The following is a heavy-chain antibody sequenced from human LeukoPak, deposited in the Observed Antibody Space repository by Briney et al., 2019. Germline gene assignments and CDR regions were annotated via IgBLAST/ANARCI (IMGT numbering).Heavy chain of an antibody. CDR2: INTETQKP. D-gene: IGHD1-26*01. Sequence: ASVKVSCKASGYSLTSYPVNWVRQAPGQGLEWMGWINTETQKPTYAQGFTGRFVFPLDTSLSTAYLQINNLKAEDTAIYYCARDPSGGGSASDYWGQGTLVTVSP. V-gene: IGHV7-4-1*02. J-gene: IGHJ4*02. CDR1: GYSLTSYP. CDR3: ARDPSGGGSASDY.